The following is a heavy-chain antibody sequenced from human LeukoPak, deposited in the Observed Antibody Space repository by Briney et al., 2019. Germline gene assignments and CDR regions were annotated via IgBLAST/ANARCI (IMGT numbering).Heavy chain of an antibody. V-gene: IGHV4-59*12. CDR3: ARRTNCSGGSCYSPYFDY. CDR2: IYYSGST. J-gene: IGHJ4*02. D-gene: IGHD2-15*01. Sequence: SETLSLTCTVSGGSISSYYWSWIRQPPGKGLEWIGYIYYSGSTNYNPSLKSRVTISVDKSKNQFSLKLSSVTAADTAVYYCARRTNCSGGSCYSPYFDYWGQGTLVTVSS. CDR1: GGSISSYY.